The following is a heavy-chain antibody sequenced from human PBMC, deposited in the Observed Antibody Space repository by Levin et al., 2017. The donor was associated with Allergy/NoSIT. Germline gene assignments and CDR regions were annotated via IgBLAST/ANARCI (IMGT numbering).Heavy chain of an antibody. CDR1: GVSLSNNY. V-gene: IGHV4-34*01. Sequence: PSETLSLTCVVYGVSLSNNYWIWIRQTPGMGLEWIGEINYSGTTTYNPSLKSRVIISIDTSKNQFSLRLTSLTAADTAVYYCARRAVTTDYWGQGTVVTVSS. D-gene: IGHD4-17*01. J-gene: IGHJ4*02. CDR2: INYSGTT. CDR3: ARRAVTTDY.